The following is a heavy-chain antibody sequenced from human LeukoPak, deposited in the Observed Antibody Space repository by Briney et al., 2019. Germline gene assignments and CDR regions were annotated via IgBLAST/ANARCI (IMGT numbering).Heavy chain of an antibody. D-gene: IGHD3-10*01. CDR3: ARGFGHP. J-gene: IGHJ5*02. Sequence: PSETLSLTCIVSGGSISGYYWSWFRQPAGKGLEWIGRVYTSGTTNYNPSLKSRVTMSIDTSKNQFSLKLTSVTAADTAVYYCARGFGHPWGQGTLVTVSS. CDR1: GGSISGYY. CDR2: VYTSGTT. V-gene: IGHV4-4*07.